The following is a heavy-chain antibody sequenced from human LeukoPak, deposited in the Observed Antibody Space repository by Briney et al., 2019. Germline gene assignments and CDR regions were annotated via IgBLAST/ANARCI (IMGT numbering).Heavy chain of an antibody. D-gene: IGHD3-3*01. V-gene: IGHV3-15*01. J-gene: IGHJ4*02. CDR1: GFTFSNAW. CDR2: IKRKTDGGTT. Sequence: KPGGSLRLSCAASGFTFSNAWMSWVRQAPGKGLEWVGRIKRKTDGGTTDYAAPVKGRFTISRDDSKNTLYMQMNSLKPEDTAVYYCTTSKENAFGVVIESGYWGQGTLVTVSS. CDR3: TTSKENAFGVVIESGY.